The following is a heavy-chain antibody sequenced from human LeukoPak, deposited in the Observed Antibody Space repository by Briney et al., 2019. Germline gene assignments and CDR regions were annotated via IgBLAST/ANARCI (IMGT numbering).Heavy chain of an antibody. D-gene: IGHD4-17*01. CDR1: GVTFSDYY. V-gene: IGHV3-11*04. CDR2: ISSSGSTI. J-gene: IGHJ6*03. CDR3: ARDYGDYVGGNYYYYYMDV. Sequence: GGSLRLSCAASGVTFSDYYMSWIRQAPGKGLEWVSYISSSGSTIYYADSVKGRFTIARENEKKSLYLQMNMLRAEDTDVYSCARDYGDYVGGNYYYYYMDVWGKGTTVTVSS.